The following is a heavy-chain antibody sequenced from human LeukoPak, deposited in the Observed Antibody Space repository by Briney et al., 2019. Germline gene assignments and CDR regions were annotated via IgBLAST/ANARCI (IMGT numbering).Heavy chain of an antibody. CDR3: ARMRGVAVAGYWDFDL. D-gene: IGHD6-19*01. J-gene: IGHJ2*01. V-gene: IGHV4-59*01. Sequence: PSETLSLTCTVSGGSINSYYWSWNRQPPGKGLEWVGHIYYSGTTNYNPSLRSRVTISADTPKNQVSLKLSSATAADTAVYYCARMRGVAVAGYWDFDLWGRGALVTVSS. CDR2: IYYSGTT. CDR1: GGSINSYY.